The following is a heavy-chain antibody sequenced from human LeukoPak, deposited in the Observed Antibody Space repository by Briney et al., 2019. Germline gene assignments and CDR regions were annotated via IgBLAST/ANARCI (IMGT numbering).Heavy chain of an antibody. CDR1: GGSFSGYY. J-gene: IGHJ5*02. CDR2: INHSGST. D-gene: IGHD2-2*01. V-gene: IGHV4-34*01. CDR3: ARGIGPPLGYCSSTSCYFWFDP. Sequence: SETLSLTCAVYGGSFSGYYWSWIRQPPGKGLEWIGEINHSGSTNYNPSLKSRVTISVDTSKNQFSLKLSSVTAADTAVYYCARGIGPPLGYCSSTSCYFWFDPWGQGTLVTVSS.